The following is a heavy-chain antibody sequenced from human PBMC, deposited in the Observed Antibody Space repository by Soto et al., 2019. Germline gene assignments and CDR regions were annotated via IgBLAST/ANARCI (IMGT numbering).Heavy chain of an antibody. D-gene: IGHD2-2*01. CDR2: IKQDGSEK. Sequence: GGSLRLSCAASGFTFSSYWMSWVRQAPGKGLEWVANIKQDGSEKYYVDSVKGRFTISRDNAKNSLYLQMNSLRAEDTAVYYCARDSSARAHAFDIWGQGTMVTVSS. CDR1: GFTFSSYW. V-gene: IGHV3-7*01. CDR3: ARDSSARAHAFDI. J-gene: IGHJ3*02.